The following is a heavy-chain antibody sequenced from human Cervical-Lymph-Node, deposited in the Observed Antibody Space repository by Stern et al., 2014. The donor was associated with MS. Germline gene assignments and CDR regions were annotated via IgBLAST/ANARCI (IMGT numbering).Heavy chain of an antibody. J-gene: IGHJ4*02. V-gene: IGHV1-69*09. CDR2: IIPALNVA. D-gene: IGHD2-2*01. CDR1: GGSLSTYT. CDR3: AGPAPLD. Sequence: QVQLVQSGAELKKPGSSVKVSCKASGGSLSTYTITWVRQAPGQGIEWMGRIIPALNVANYAQKFQGRLTITADKSTSTAYMEMSSLRSDDTAVYYCAGPAPLDWGQGTLVTVSS.